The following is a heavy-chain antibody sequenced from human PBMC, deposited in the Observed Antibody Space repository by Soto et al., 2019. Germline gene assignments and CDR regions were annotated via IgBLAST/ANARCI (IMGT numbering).Heavy chain of an antibody. CDR2: ISGSGGST. J-gene: IGHJ3*02. CDR3: AKDLAYDYIWGSYRLSAFDI. D-gene: IGHD3-16*02. V-gene: IGHV3-23*01. Sequence: EVQLLESGGGLVQPGGSLRLSCAASGFTFSSYAMSWVRQAPGKGLEWVSAISGSGGSTYYADSVKGRLTISRDNSKNTLYLQMNSLRAEDTAVYYCAKDLAYDYIWGSYRLSAFDIWGQGTMVTVSS. CDR1: GFTFSSYA.